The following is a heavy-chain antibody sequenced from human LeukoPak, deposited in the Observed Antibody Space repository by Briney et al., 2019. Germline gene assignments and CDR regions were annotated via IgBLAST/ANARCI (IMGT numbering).Heavy chain of an antibody. D-gene: IGHD2-2*02. CDR3: ARVGSRYCSSTSCYTAFDY. CDR2: INSDGSSA. Sequence: PGGSLRLSCAASGFTFRSHWMHWVRQSPGKGLVWVSRINSDGSSASYADSVKGRFAISRDNAKNTLYLQMNSLRSEDTAVYYCARVGSRYCSSTSCYTAFDYWGQGTLVTVSS. J-gene: IGHJ4*02. CDR1: GFTFRSHW. V-gene: IGHV3-74*01.